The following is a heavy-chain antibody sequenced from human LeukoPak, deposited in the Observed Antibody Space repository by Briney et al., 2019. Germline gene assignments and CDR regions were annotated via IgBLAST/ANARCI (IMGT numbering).Heavy chain of an antibody. CDR2: INHSGST. CDR3: ARGLPNYDILTGYPRYYYYGMDV. Sequence: SETLSLTCTVSGGSISSYYWSWIRQPPGKGLEWIGEINHSGSTNYNPSLKSRVTISVDTSKNQFSLKLSSVTAADTAVYYCARGLPNYDILTGYPRYYYYGMDVWGQGTTVTVSS. D-gene: IGHD3-9*01. J-gene: IGHJ6*02. V-gene: IGHV4-34*01. CDR1: GGSISSYY.